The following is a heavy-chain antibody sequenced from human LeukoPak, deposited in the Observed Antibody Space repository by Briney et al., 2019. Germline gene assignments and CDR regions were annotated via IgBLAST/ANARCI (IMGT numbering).Heavy chain of an antibody. CDR1: GFTFSSYA. D-gene: IGHD1-26*01. J-gene: IGHJ6*02. V-gene: IGHV3-23*01. CDR3: AKVVHSGSYGESYYYYGMDV. Sequence: ESGGSLRLSCAASGFTFSSYAMSWVRQAPGKGLEWVSAISGSGGSTYYADSVKGRFTISRDNSKNTLYLQMNSLRAEDTAVYYCAKVVHSGSYGESYYYYGMDVWGQGTTVTVSS. CDR2: ISGSGGST.